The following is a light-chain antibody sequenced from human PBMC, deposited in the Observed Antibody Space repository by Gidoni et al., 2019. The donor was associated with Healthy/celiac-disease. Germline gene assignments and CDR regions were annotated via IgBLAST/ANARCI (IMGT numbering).Light chain of an antibody. J-gene: IGLJ3*02. Sequence: QSVLTQPPSVSGAPSQRVTISCTGSSSNTGAGYDVHWYQQLPGTAPKILIYGNSNRPSGVPDRFSGSKSGTSASLAITGLQAEDEADYYCQSYDSSLSGWVFGGGTKLTVL. V-gene: IGLV1-40*01. CDR1: SSNTGAGYD. CDR2: GNS. CDR3: QSYDSSLSGWV.